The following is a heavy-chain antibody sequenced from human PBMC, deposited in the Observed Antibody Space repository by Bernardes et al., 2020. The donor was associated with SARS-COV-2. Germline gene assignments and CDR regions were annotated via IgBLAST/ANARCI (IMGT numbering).Heavy chain of an antibody. D-gene: IGHD2-2*01. CDR1: GGSVSSGSYY. CDR2: IYYSGST. J-gene: IGHJ5*02. Sequence: SETLSLTCTVSGGSVSSGSYYWSWLRQPPGKGLEWIGYIYYSGSTNYNPSLKSRVTISVDTSKNQFSLKLSSVTAADTAVYYCARAIALGYCSSTSCSKRGLSYNWFDPWGQGTLVTVSS. V-gene: IGHV4-61*01. CDR3: ARAIALGYCSSTSCSKRGLSYNWFDP.